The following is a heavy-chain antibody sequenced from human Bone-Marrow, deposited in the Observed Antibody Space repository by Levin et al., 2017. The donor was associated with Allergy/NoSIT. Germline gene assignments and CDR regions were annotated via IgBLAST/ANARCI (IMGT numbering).Heavy chain of an antibody. Sequence: LSLTCAASGFNFTNAWMSWVRQAPGKGLEWDGRIKSRNDGGTTDYAAPVKGRFIISKDVSKNTLYLQMNSPKTQDTAVYYCSTEGGHCSGGSCYLLPFYYGMDVWGQGTTVTVSS. CDR3: STEGGHCSGGSCYLLPFYYGMDV. D-gene: IGHD2-15*01. J-gene: IGHJ6*02. CDR1: GFNFTNAW. CDR2: IKSRNDGGTT. V-gene: IGHV3-15*01.